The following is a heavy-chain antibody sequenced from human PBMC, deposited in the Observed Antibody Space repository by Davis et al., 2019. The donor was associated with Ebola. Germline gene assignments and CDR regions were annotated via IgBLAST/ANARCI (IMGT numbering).Heavy chain of an antibody. Sequence: PGGSLRLSCAASGFTFDDYGMSWVRQAPGKGLEWVSGINWNGGSTGYADSVKGRFTISRDNAKNSLYLQMNSLRAEDTALYHCARLGYCSGGSCFYLDYWGQGTLVTVSS. CDR1: GFTFDDYG. CDR3: ARLGYCSGGSCFYLDY. J-gene: IGHJ4*02. V-gene: IGHV3-20*01. D-gene: IGHD2-15*01. CDR2: INWNGGST.